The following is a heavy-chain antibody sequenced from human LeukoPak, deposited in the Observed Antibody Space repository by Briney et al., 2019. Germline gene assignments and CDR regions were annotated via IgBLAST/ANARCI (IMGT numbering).Heavy chain of an antibody. CDR3: AKDSYSKGDF. D-gene: IGHD6-13*01. CDR2: IKNDGAVE. V-gene: IGHV3-7*01. J-gene: IGHJ4*02. Sequence: GGSLRLSCAASGFTFSYHWMTWVRQAPGKGLEWVANIKNDGAVENYVDSVKGRFTISRDNAKNSLYLQMNSLRAEDTAVYYRAKDSYSKGDFWGQGVLVTVSS. CDR1: GFTFSYHW.